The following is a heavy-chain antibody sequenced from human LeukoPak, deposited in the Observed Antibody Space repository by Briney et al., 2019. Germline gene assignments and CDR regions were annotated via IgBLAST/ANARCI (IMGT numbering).Heavy chain of an antibody. Sequence: SGTLSLTCSVSGASLSDYYWTWIRQPPGKGLEWIGEINHSGSSNYNPSLKSRVTISVDTSKNQFSLNLRSVTAADTALYYCARVSGLNNFDYWGQGTLVTVSS. V-gene: IGHV4-34*01. J-gene: IGHJ4*02. CDR3: ARVSGLNNFDY. D-gene: IGHD1/OR15-1a*01. CDR1: GASLSDYY. CDR2: INHSGSS.